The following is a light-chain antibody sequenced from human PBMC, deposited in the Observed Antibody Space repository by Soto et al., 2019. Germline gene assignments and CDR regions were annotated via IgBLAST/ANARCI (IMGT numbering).Light chain of an antibody. CDR1: QSVSSN. CDR3: QQYNSYFWT. V-gene: IGKV3-15*01. J-gene: IGKJ1*01. CDR2: GAS. Sequence: EIMMTQSPATLSVSPGERATLSCRASQSVSSNLAWYQQKPGQAPRLLIYGASTRATGIPARFSGSGSGTEFTLTISSLQSEDFAVYYCQQYNSYFWTFGQGTKVDIK.